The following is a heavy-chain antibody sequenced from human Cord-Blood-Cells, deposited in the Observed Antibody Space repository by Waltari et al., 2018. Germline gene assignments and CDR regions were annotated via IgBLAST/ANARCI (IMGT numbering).Heavy chain of an antibody. J-gene: IGHJ4*02. CDR1: GGSFCGYY. CDR3: ARGLLWPEYSSSSLDD. V-gene: IGHV4-34*01. CDR2: INHSGST. Sequence: QVQLQQSGAGLLNPSDTLSLTWPVYGGSFCGYYWPVHRQPPGKGLEWIGEINHSGSTNFNPPLTSRVTITVDTSKNRFSLKLSCVTAADTAVYYCARGLLWPEYSSSSLDDWGQGTLVTVSS. D-gene: IGHD6-6*01.